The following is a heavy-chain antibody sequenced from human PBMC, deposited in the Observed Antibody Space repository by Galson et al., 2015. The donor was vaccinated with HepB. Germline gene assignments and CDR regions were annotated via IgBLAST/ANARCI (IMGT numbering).Heavy chain of an antibody. D-gene: IGHD3-22*01. CDR3: AIGDYDSRAFDI. Sequence: PALVKPTQTLTLTCTFSGFSLSTSGVGVGWIRQPPGKALEWLALIYWNDDKRYSPSLKSRLTITKDTSKNQVVLTMTNMVPVDTATYYCAIGDYDSRAFDIWGQGTMVTVSS. CDR1: GFSLSTSGVG. V-gene: IGHV2-5*01. J-gene: IGHJ3*02. CDR2: IYWNDDK.